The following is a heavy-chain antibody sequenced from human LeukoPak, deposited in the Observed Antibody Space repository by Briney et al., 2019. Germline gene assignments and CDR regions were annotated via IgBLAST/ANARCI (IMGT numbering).Heavy chain of an antibody. J-gene: IGHJ6*03. Sequence: GGSLRLSCAASGFTFSSYAMSWVRQAPGKGLEWVSAISGSGGSTYYADSVKGRFTISRDNSKNTLYLQMNSLRAEDTAVYYCAEVLAARYYYYYMDVWGKGTTVTVSS. V-gene: IGHV3-23*01. CDR2: ISGSGGST. D-gene: IGHD6-6*01. CDR1: GFTFSSYA. CDR3: AEVLAARYYYYYMDV.